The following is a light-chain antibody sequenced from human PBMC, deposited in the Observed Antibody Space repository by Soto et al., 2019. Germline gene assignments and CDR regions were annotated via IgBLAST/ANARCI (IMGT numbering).Light chain of an antibody. CDR3: MQAVQTPIT. CDR2: LGS. J-gene: IGKJ5*01. CDR1: QSLLHSNGYNY. Sequence: DIVMTQSPLSLPVTPGEPASISCRSSQSLLHSNGYNYLDWYLQKPGQSPQLLIYLGSNRASGVPDRFSGSGSGTDFTLKISKVDAVDFGVYYCMQAVQTPITFGQGTRLEIK. V-gene: IGKV2-28*01.